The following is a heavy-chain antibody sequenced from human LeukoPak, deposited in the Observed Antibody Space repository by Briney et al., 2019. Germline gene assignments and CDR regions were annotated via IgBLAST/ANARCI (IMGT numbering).Heavy chain of an antibody. CDR2: ISSSGSTI. D-gene: IGHD6-19*01. CDR3: ARVSGIAVAGSYFQH. CDR1: GFTFSSYE. J-gene: IGHJ1*01. V-gene: IGHV3-48*03. Sequence: GSLRLSCAASGFTFSSYEMNWVRQAPGKGLEWVSYISSSGSTIYYVGSVKGRFTISRDNAKNSLYLQMNSLRAEDTAVYYCARVSGIAVAGSYFQHWGQGTLVTVSS.